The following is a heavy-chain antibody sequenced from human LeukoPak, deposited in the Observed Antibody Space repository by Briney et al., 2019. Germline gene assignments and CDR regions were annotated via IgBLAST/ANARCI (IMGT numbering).Heavy chain of an antibody. Sequence: GGSLRLSCAASGFTFSSDSMNWVRQAPGKGLEWVSSIRSSRSYIYYADSVEGRFTISRDNAKNSLYLQMNTRRAEDTAVHFCATKRGRNHFDQWGQGTLVTVSS. J-gene: IGHJ4*02. CDR1: GFTFSSDS. D-gene: IGHD4-23*01. V-gene: IGHV3-21*01. CDR3: ATKRGRNHFDQ. CDR2: IRSSRSYI.